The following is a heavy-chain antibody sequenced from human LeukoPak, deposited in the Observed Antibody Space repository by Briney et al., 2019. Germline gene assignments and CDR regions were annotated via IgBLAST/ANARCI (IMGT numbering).Heavy chain of an antibody. J-gene: IGHJ4*02. CDR3: ARVGDWNDLVY. Sequence: SETLSLTCTASGGSLNNYYWTWTWKSPAHGLACIGYIFYTGGTNHNPSLKSRVTISVDTSKNQFSLNLNSVTTTDTAVYYCARVGDWNDLVYWGQGAPVAVSS. CDR2: IFYTGGT. D-gene: IGHD1-1*01. CDR1: GGSLNNYY. V-gene: IGHV4-59*01.